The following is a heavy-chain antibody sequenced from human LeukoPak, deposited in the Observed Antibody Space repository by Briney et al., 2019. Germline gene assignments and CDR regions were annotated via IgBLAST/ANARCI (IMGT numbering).Heavy chain of an antibody. CDR1: GGSISSYY. CDR2: IYYSGST. Sequence: SETLSLTCTVSGGSISSYYWSWIRQPPGKGLEWIGYIYYSGSTNYNPSLKSRVTISVDTSKDQFSLKLSSVTAADTAVYYCARGNYYDSSGYYYWGQGTLVTVSS. CDR3: ARGNYYDSSGYYY. V-gene: IGHV4-59*01. D-gene: IGHD3-22*01. J-gene: IGHJ4*02.